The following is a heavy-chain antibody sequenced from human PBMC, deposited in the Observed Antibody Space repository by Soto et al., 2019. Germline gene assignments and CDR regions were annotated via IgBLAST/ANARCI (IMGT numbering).Heavy chain of an antibody. D-gene: IGHD3-10*01. V-gene: IGHV1-69*18. CDR3: ARDGGFGEFKY. CDR1: GGTFSGYP. CDR2: IIPAFGTT. J-gene: IGHJ4*02. Sequence: QVQLVQSGAELKKPGSSVKVSCKASGGTFSGYPINWVRQAPGEGLEWMGRIIPAFGTTNDAQRFEGRVTFTADESTNTAYMELRGLVSEDTAVYYCARDGGFGEFKYWGPGTLVTVSS.